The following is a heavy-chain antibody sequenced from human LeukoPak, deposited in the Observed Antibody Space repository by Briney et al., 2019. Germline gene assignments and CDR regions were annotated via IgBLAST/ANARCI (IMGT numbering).Heavy chain of an antibody. CDR2: IIPIFGTA. J-gene: IGHJ3*02. CDR1: GGTFSSYA. D-gene: IGHD3-22*01. V-gene: IGHV1-69*13. Sequence: SVKVTCKASGGTFSSYAIVWVRQAPEQGLEWMGGIIPIFGTANYAQKFQGRVTITADESTSTAYMELSSLRSEDTAVYYCARGDVYYYDSSGYAFDIWGQGTMVTVSS. CDR3: ARGDVYYYDSSGYAFDI.